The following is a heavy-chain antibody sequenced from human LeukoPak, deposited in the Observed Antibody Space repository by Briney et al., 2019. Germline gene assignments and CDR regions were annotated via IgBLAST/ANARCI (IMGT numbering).Heavy chain of an antibody. Sequence: ASVKVSCKASGYTFTSYDINWVRQAPGQGLEWMGWMNPTSGHTGYVQKFQGRITMTRDTSVSTAYMELNSLTSEDTAGYYCARSPVGVRKKHDLWGQGTLVIVSS. CDR3: ARSPVGVRKKHDL. CDR1: GYTFTSYD. V-gene: IGHV1-8*01. J-gene: IGHJ5*02. D-gene: IGHD3-10*01. CDR2: MNPTSGHT.